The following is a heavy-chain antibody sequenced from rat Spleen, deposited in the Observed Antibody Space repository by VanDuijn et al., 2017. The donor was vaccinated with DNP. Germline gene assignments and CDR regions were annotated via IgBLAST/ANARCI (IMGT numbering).Heavy chain of an antibody. CDR2: IIYDGSRT. CDR3: ARYYISTRGMDA. J-gene: IGHJ4*01. CDR1: GFTFSDYN. Sequence: EVQLVESGGGLVQPGRSLKLSCAASGFTFSDYNMAWVRQAPKKGLEWVATIIYDGSRTYYRDSVKGRFTISRDNAKSTLYLQMDSLRSEDTATYYCARYYISTRGMDAWGQGTSVTVSS. D-gene: IGHD1-2*01. V-gene: IGHV5S10*01.